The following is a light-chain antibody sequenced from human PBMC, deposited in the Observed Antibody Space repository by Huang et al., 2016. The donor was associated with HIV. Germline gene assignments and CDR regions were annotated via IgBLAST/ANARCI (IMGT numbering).Light chain of an antibody. CDR3: QQYGNYLET. CDR1: QTVSSNY. CDR2: GAS. Sequence: EIVLTQSPGTLSLSPGERATLSCRASQTVSSNYLAWYQQKPGQAPRLLIYGASRRATGGPDRCSGSGSGTDFSLTITRVEPEGFAVYYCQQYGNYLETFGQGTSLEIK. J-gene: IGKJ2*01. V-gene: IGKV3-20*01.